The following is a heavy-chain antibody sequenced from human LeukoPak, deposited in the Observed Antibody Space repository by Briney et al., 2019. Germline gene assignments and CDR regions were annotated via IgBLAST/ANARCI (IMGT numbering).Heavy chain of an antibody. CDR2: INHSGST. J-gene: IGHJ6*03. Sequence: PETLSLTCAVYGGSFSGYYWSWIRQSPGKGLEWIGEINHSGSTSYNPSLKSRVTISVDTSKNQFSLKLSSVTAADTAVYYCARTEKTGIAARVYYYYMDVWGKGTTVTVSS. CDR1: GGSFSGYY. CDR3: ARTEKTGIAARVYYYYMDV. V-gene: IGHV4-34*01. D-gene: IGHD6-6*01.